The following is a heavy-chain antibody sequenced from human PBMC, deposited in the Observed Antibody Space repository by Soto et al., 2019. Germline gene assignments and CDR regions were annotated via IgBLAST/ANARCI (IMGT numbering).Heavy chain of an antibody. CDR1: GFTFSTYV. V-gene: IGHV3-23*01. CDR2: VSGCGGST. Sequence: VQLLESGGGLAQPGGSLRLSCAASGFTFSTYVMNCVRQAPGKGLEWVGAVSGCGGSTNYADSVKGRVTISSDTAKATVYLHMESQGADHTALYYSTKDREPLRYFFWLHTRAPDFDSWGQGTLVTVSS. CDR3: TKDREPLRYFFWLHTRAPDFDS. D-gene: IGHD3-9*01. J-gene: IGHJ4*02.